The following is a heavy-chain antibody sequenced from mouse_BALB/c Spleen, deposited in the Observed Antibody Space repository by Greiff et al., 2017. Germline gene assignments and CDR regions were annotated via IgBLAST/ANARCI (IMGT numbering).Heavy chain of an antibody. Sequence: EVQGVESGGGLVKPGGSLKLSCAASGFTFSSYAMSWVRQSPEKRLEWVAEISSGGSYTYYPDTVTGRFTISRDNAKNTLYLEMSSLRSEDTAMYYCARGIYYYGSSTSGFADWGQGTLVTVSA. CDR2: ISSGGSYT. CDR3: ARGIYYYGSSTSGFAD. V-gene: IGHV5-9-4*01. CDR1: GFTFSSYA. D-gene: IGHD1-1*01. J-gene: IGHJ3*01.